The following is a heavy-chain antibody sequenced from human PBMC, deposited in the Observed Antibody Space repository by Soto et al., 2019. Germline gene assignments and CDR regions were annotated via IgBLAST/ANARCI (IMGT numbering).Heavy chain of an antibody. CDR1: GGTFSSYA. D-gene: IGHD2-2*01. J-gene: IGHJ3*02. Sequence: ASVKVSCKASGGTFSSYAISWVRQAPGQGLEWMGGIIPIFGTANYAQKFQGRVTITADESTSTAYMELSSLRSEDTAVYYCARDNCSSTSCPDAFDIWGQGTMVTVSS. CDR2: IIPIFGTA. V-gene: IGHV1-69*13. CDR3: ARDNCSSTSCPDAFDI.